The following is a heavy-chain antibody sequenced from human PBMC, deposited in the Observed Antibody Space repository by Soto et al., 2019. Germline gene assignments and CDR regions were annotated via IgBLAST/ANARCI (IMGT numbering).Heavy chain of an antibody. Sequence: GESLKISCKESGYNLANFWISWVRQMPGKGLEWVGRIDPSDSYTSYSPSFQGHVTISADKSISTAYLQWSSLKASDTAIYYCARHGSGYYPYFDYWGQGTLVTVSS. V-gene: IGHV5-10-1*01. CDR2: IDPSDSYT. D-gene: IGHD3-22*01. CDR1: GYNLANFW. J-gene: IGHJ4*02. CDR3: ARHGSGYYPYFDY.